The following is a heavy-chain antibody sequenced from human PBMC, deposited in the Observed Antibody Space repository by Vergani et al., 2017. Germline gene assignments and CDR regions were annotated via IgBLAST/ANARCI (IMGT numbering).Heavy chain of an antibody. J-gene: IGHJ6*03. Sequence: EVQLVQSGAEVKKPGESLKISCTGSGYSFTSYWIGWVRQVPGKGLEWMGIIYPGDSDNRYSPSFQGKVILSADKFISTAYLQWSSLKASDTALYYCAKAESLYYYYYMDVWGKGTTVTVSS. CDR2: IYPGDSDN. D-gene: IGHD6-13*01. V-gene: IGHV5-51*01. CDR3: AKAESLYYYYYMDV. CDR1: GYSFTSYW.